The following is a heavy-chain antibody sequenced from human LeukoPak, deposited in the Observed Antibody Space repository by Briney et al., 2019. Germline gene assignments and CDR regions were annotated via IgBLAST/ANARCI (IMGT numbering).Heavy chain of an antibody. CDR3: ARRYSSGWYWGQDYYYYYMDV. CDR2: ISAYNGNT. Sequence: ASVKVPCKASGYTFTSYGISWVRQAPGQGLEWMGWISAYNGNTNYAQKLQGRVTMTTDTSTSTAYMELRSLRSDDTAVYYCARRYSSGWYWGQDYYYYYMDVWGKGTTVTISS. J-gene: IGHJ6*03. V-gene: IGHV1-18*01. D-gene: IGHD6-19*01. CDR1: GYTFTSYG.